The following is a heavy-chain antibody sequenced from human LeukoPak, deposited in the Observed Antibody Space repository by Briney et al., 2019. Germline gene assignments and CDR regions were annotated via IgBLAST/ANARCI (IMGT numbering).Heavy chain of an antibody. CDR1: RFTLSGSV. D-gene: IGHD4-11*01. CDR2: IRSKRNNYAT. CDR3: SRLEGNSPIEVALDI. J-gene: IGHJ3*02. V-gene: IGHV3-73*01. Sequence: GGSLRLSCAASRFTLSGSVMLCVRQAAGKGLEWVGRIRSKRNNYATAYAASVKGRFTISRDDSKNTVYLHMDSLKNEDTAPYDCSRLEGNSPIEVALDIWGQGTVVTVSS.